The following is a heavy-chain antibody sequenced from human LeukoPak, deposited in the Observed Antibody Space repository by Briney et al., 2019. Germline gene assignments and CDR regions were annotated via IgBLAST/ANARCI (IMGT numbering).Heavy chain of an antibody. CDR2: TWNHGNDQ. V-gene: IGHV3-30*02. CDR3: AKIVGGIVEYYFDY. CDR1: GFSFSSYN. J-gene: IGHJ4*02. Sequence: GGSLRLSCAASGFSFSSYNMHWVRQAPGKGLEWVGFTWNHGNDQDYADSVKGRFTTSRDNSKNTLYLQMNSLRAEDTAVYYCAKIVGGIVEYYFDYWGQGTLVTVSS. D-gene: IGHD1-26*01.